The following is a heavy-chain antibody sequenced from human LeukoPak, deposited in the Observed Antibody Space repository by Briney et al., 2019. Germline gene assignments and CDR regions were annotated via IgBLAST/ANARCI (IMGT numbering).Heavy chain of an antibody. D-gene: IGHD2-2*01. J-gene: IGHJ4*02. V-gene: IGHV5-51*01. CDR2: IYPGDSDT. CDR1: GYIFSGYW. Sequence: GESLKISCKGSGYIFSGYWIGWVRQRPGKGLEWMGIIYPGDSDTRYSPSFEGQVTISADRSISTAFLQWSRLQASDTAIYYCARLFGGVPAATPFDYWGQGTLLAVSS. CDR3: ARLFGGVPAATPFDY.